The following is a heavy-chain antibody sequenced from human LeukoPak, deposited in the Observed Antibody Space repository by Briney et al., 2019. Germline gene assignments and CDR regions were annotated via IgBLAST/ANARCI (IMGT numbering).Heavy chain of an antibody. CDR1: GFTFSSYA. CDR3: ARDGEGIAAAEFDY. Sequence: PGGSLRLSCAASGFTFSSYAMSWVRQAPGKGLEWVSAISGSGGSTYYADSVKGRFTISRYNSKNTLYLQMNSLRAEDTAVYYCARDGEGIAAAEFDYWGQGTLVTVSS. J-gene: IGHJ4*02. V-gene: IGHV3-23*01. CDR2: ISGSGGST. D-gene: IGHD6-13*01.